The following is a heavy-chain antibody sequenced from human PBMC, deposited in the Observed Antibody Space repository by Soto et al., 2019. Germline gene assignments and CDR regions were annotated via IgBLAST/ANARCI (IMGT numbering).Heavy chain of an antibody. Sequence: EEQLVASGGGLVQPGGSLRLSCAASGFTLRSYWMSWVRQAPGKGLEWLATIKTDASEKKYVDSVKGRFTVSRDNAKNSLYLQMDSLRAEDTAVYYCARESGDNWTYEVDWGQGTLVTVSS. D-gene: IGHD1-7*01. CDR2: IKTDASEK. CDR3: ARESGDNWTYEVD. V-gene: IGHV3-7*01. J-gene: IGHJ4*02. CDR1: GFTLRSYW.